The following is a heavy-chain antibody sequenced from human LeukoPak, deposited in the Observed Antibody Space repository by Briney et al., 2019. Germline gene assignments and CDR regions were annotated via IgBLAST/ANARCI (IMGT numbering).Heavy chain of an antibody. Sequence: GATVKISCKTSGYNFIANSIHWVRQAPGKGLEWMGRFHPPDDEAKYLERFDGRIAITADTSTDTSYLELKGLTSDVTAVYYCARDKSTTVRFLQYYWGQGTLVTVSS. CDR3: ARDKSTTVRFLQYY. CDR1: GYNFIANS. J-gene: IGHJ4*02. V-gene: IGHV1-69-2*01. CDR2: FHPPDDEA. D-gene: IGHD3-3*01.